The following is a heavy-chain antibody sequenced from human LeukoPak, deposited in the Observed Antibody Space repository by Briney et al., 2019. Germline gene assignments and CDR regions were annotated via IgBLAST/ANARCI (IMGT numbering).Heavy chain of an antibody. CDR2: ISYDGSNK. CDR3: AKGDVSGWYGNFDY. D-gene: IGHD6-19*01. Sequence: PGSSLRLSCAASGFTFSSYGMHWVRQAPGKGLEWVAVISYDGSNKYYADSVKGRFTISRDNSKNTLYLQMNSLRAEDTALYYCAKGDVSGWYGNFDYWGQGILVTVSS. J-gene: IGHJ4*02. V-gene: IGHV3-30*18. CDR1: GFTFSSYG.